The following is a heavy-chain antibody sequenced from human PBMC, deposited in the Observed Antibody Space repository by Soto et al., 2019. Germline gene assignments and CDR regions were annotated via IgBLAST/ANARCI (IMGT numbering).Heavy chain of an antibody. J-gene: IGHJ4*02. D-gene: IGHD5-18*01. CDR2: VNSDGSIT. V-gene: IGHV3-74*01. CDR1: GFDFTNSW. CDR3: TRDQRYSSAV. Sequence: RLSCSASGFDFTNSWMHWVRQAPGKGLVWVSHVNSDGSITTYADSVKGRFTISRDNAKNTVYLQMNSLRVEDTAVYYCTRDQRYSSAVWGQGTLVTVSS.